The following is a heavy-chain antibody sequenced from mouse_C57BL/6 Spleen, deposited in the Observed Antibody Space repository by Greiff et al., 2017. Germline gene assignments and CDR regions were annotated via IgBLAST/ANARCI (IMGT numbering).Heavy chain of an antibody. CDR2: IYPGDGDT. J-gene: IGHJ2*01. Sequence: VMLVESGPELVKPGASVKISCKASGYAFSSSWMNWVKQRPGKGLEWIGRIYPGDGDTNYNGKFKGKATLTADKSSSTAYMQLSSLTSEDSAVYFCARDDYSNYGYWGQGTTLTVSS. CDR3: ARDDYSNYGY. CDR1: GYAFSSSW. D-gene: IGHD2-5*01. V-gene: IGHV1-82*01.